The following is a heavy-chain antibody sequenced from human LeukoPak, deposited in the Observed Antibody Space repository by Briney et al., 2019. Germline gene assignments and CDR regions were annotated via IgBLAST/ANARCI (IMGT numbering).Heavy chain of an antibody. D-gene: IGHD3-10*01. CDR3: ARLWFGELLPMDN. Sequence: SETLSLTCTVSGGSITGYYWSWIRRAPGKGLEWIGHIYSSGSTNYNPSLKSRVTISVDTSKNQFSLRLSSVTAADTAMYYCARLWFGELLPMDNWGQGTLVTVSS. V-gene: IGHV4-59*08. CDR2: IYSSGST. CDR1: GGSITGYY. J-gene: IGHJ4*02.